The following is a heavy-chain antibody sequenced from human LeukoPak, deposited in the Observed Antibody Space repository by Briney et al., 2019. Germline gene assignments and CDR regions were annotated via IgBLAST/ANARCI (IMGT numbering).Heavy chain of an antibody. CDR2: INHSGST. CDR3: ARAPDYDFWSGYYLNYYGMDV. J-gene: IGHJ6*02. V-gene: IGHV4-34*01. D-gene: IGHD3-3*01. CDR1: GGSFSGYY. Sequence: SETLSLTCAVYGGSFSGYYWSWIRQPPEKGLEWIGEINHSGSTNYNPSLKSRVTISVDTSKNQFSLKLSSVTAADTAVYYCARAPDYDFWSGYYLNYYGMDVWGQGTTVTVSS.